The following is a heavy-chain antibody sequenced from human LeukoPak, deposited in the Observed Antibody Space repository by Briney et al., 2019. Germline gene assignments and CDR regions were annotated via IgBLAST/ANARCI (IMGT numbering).Heavy chain of an antibody. J-gene: IGHJ4*02. Sequence: PGGSLRLSCAASGFTFSSYSMNWVRQAPGKGLEWVSAISDSGGATNCADSVKGRFTISRDNSKNTLYLQMNSLRAKDTAVYYCAKRSCSGGSCNFDYWGQGTLVTVSS. D-gene: IGHD2-15*01. V-gene: IGHV3-23*01. CDR1: GFTFSSYS. CDR3: AKRSCSGGSCNFDY. CDR2: ISDSGGAT.